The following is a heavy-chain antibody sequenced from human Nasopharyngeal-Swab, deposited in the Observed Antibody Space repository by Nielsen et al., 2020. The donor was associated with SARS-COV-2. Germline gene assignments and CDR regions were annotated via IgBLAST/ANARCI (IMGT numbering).Heavy chain of an antibody. CDR2: ISWNSDSI. CDR1: GFTFDDYA. Sequence: GGSLRLSCAASGFTFDDYAMHWVRQAPGKGLEWFSGISWNSDSIGYADSVKGRLTISRDNTKNYLYLQMNSLRAEDTSLYYCAKDNLHIAVAPGIWGQGTLVTVSS. D-gene: IGHD6-19*01. CDR3: AKDNLHIAVAPGI. J-gene: IGHJ4*02. V-gene: IGHV3-9*01.